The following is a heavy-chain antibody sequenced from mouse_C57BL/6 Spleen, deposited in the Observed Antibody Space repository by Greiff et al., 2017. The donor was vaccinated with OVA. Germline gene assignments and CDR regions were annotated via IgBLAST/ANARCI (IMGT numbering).Heavy chain of an antibody. CDR3: ARDRGTVFDY. Sequence: EVQLVESGGGLVKPGGSLKLSCAASGFTFSSYAMSWVRQTPEKRLEWVATISDGGSYTYYPDNVKGRFTISRDNAKNNLYLQMSHLKSEDTAMYYCARDRGTVFDYWGRGTTLTVSS. V-gene: IGHV5-4*01. CDR2: ISDGGSYT. D-gene: IGHD3-3*01. CDR1: GFTFSSYA. J-gene: IGHJ2*01.